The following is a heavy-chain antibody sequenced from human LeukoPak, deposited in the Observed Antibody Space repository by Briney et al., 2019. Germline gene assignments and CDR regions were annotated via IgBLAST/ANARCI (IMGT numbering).Heavy chain of an antibody. V-gene: IGHV4-59*11. Sequence: SETLSLTCTVSGASIITHYWSWIRQPPEKGPEWIGDFYFSGSTNYNPSLKSRATISGDTSKNQFSLNLRSVTAADTAVYYCARAGGIATAQLDLDHWGRGTLVTVSS. J-gene: IGHJ4*02. D-gene: IGHD6-13*01. CDR2: FYFSGST. CDR3: ARAGGIATAQLDLDH. CDR1: GASIITHY.